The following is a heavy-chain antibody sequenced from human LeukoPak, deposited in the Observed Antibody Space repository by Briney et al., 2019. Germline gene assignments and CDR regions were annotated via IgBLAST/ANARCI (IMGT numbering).Heavy chain of an antibody. J-gene: IGHJ5*02. CDR3: ARGFYPGFDP. CDR2: IYSGGTT. CDR1: GFTVNSNY. Sequence: GGSLRLSCAASGFTVNSNYWSWVRQAPGKGLEWVSVIYSGGTTYYADSVKGRFTFSRDNSKNMLHLQMNSLRAEDTAVYYCARGFYPGFDPWGQGTLVIVSS. V-gene: IGHV3-53*01. D-gene: IGHD3-3*01.